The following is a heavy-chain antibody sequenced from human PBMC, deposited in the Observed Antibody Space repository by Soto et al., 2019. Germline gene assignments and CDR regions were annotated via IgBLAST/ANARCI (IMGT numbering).Heavy chain of an antibody. D-gene: IGHD2-21*02. J-gene: IGHJ4*02. V-gene: IGHV2-5*02. Sequence: GSGPTLVNPTQTLTLTCTFSGFSLSTSGVGVDKIRQPPGKALEWLALIYWDDDKRYSPSLKSRLTITKNTSKNQVVLTMTNMDPLDTATYYCGSATAPYYFDCWGQGTLVTVSS. CDR2: IYWDDDK. CDR3: GSATAPYYFDC. CDR1: GFSLSTSGVG.